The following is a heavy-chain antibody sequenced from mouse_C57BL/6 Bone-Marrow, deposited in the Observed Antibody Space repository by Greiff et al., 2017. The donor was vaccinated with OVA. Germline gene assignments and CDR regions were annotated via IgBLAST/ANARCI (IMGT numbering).Heavy chain of an antibody. CDR2: INPGTGST. J-gene: IGHJ4*01. D-gene: IGHD2-4*01. Sequence: QVQLQQSGAELVRPGASVKLSCKTSGYIFTSYWIHWVKQRSGQGLEWIARINPGTGSTYYNEKFKGKATLTAAKSSSTAYMQLSSLQSEVSAVDFCARGGYDYVGAMDYWGQGTSVTVSS. V-gene: IGHV1S132*01. CDR1: GYIFTSYW. CDR3: ARGGYDYVGAMDY.